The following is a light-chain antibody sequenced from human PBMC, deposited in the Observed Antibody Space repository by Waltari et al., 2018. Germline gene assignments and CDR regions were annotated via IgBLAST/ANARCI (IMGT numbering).Light chain of an antibody. CDR2: DAS. CDR1: QHVSKY. V-gene: IGKV1-33*01. CDR3: QQYYNVPRT. J-gene: IGKJ5*01. Sequence: DIQMTQSPSSLSASVGDRVTITCPASQHVSKYLNWYQQKPGKAPNLLIYDASNLQRGVPSRFSGSGSGTHFTFTISSLQPEDIATYYCQQYYNVPRTFGQGTRLEIK.